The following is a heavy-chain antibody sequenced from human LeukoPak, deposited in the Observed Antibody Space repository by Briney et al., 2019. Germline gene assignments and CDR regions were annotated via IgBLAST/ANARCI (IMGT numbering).Heavy chain of an antibody. CDR3: ARDPNDYVWGSYRYKGAFDI. CDR1: GYTFTGYY. J-gene: IGHJ3*02. D-gene: IGHD3-16*02. CDR2: INPNSGAT. V-gene: IGHV1-2*02. Sequence: ASVKVSCKASGYTFTGYYMHWVRQAPGQGLEWMGWINPNSGATNYAQKFQGRVTMTRDTSISTAYMELSRLRSDDTAVYYCARDPNDYVWGSYRYKGAFDIWGQGTMVTVSS.